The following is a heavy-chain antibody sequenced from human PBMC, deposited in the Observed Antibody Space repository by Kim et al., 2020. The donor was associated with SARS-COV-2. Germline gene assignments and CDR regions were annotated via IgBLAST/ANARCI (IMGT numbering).Heavy chain of an antibody. CDR3: ARTIGAAEAF. Sequence: SQRCYVDTVKGRSTISRDNARNSWYLQMNSLRAEDTAVYYCARTIGAAEAFWGQGNLVTVSS. V-gene: IGHV3-7*03. J-gene: IGHJ4*02. D-gene: IGHD6-13*01. CDR2: SQR.